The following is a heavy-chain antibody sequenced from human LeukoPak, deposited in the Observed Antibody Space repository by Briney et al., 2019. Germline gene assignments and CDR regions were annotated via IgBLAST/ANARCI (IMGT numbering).Heavy chain of an antibody. Sequence: PSQTLSLTCTVSGGSISSGNFYWSWLRQPAGKGLKWVGRISTRGNTNYNPSLKSRATISLDTSKNQFSLKLTSVTAADTAVYHCAGPYDSSGYYYNDAFDIWGQGTMVTVSS. V-gene: IGHV4-61*02. J-gene: IGHJ3*02. CDR2: ISTRGNT. D-gene: IGHD3-22*01. CDR3: AGPYDSSGYYYNDAFDI. CDR1: GGSISSGNFY.